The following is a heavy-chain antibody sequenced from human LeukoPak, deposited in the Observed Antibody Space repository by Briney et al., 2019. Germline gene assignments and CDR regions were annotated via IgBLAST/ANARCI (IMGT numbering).Heavy chain of an antibody. J-gene: IGHJ4*02. D-gene: IGHD3-22*01. CDR2: INAGNGNT. CDR3: ARLLYYDSSGYSDY. Sequence: ASVKVSCKASGYTFTSYAMHWVRQAPGQRLEWMGWINAGNGNTKYSQKFQGRVTITRDTSASTADMELSSLRSEDTAVYYCARLLYYDSSGYSDYWGQGTLFTVSS. V-gene: IGHV1-3*01. CDR1: GYTFTSYA.